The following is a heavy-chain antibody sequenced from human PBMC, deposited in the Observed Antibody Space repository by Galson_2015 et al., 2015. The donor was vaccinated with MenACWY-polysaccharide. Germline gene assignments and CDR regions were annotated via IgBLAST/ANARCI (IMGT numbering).Heavy chain of an antibody. CDR3: AKGSSAARPYYFDY. J-gene: IGHJ4*02. D-gene: IGHD6-6*01. CDR1: GFTFSRYV. V-gene: IGHV3-23*01. CDR2: ITDDGDDT. Sequence: SLRLSCAGSGFTFSRYVMSWVRQAPGKGLEWVSAITDDGDDTYSADSVKGRFTISRDNSKDTLYLQMNYLRADDTAVYFCAKGSSAARPYYFDYWGQGTLVTVSS.